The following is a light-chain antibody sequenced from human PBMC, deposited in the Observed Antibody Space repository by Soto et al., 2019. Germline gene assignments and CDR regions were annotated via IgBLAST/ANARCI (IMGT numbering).Light chain of an antibody. CDR3: QQYNYLIT. J-gene: IGKJ5*01. CDR2: GAS. CDR1: QSVSNN. V-gene: IGKV3-15*01. Sequence: EIVMTQSPATLSVPPGERATLSCSASQSVSNNLAWYQQKPGQAPRLLMYGASTRATGSPARFSGSGSGTEFTLTITSLQPEDFAVYYCQQYNYLITCGQGTRLEIK.